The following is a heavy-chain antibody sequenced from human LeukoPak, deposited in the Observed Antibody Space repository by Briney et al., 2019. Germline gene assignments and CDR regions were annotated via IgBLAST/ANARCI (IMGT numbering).Heavy chain of an antibody. J-gene: IGHJ4*02. CDR3: ARGTIAAAGYYYFDY. D-gene: IGHD6-13*01. Sequence: PGGSLSLSCAASGFTFISYWMSGGRQAPGKGLEGVAKIKQDGSEKYYVDSVKGRFTISRDNAKNSLYLQMNSLRAEDTAVYYCARGTIAAAGYYYFDYWGQGTQVTVSS. CDR2: IKQDGSEK. CDR1: GFTFISYW. V-gene: IGHV3-7*04.